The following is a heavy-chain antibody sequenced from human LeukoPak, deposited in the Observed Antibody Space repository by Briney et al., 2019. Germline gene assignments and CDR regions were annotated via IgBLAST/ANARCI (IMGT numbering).Heavy chain of an antibody. CDR1: GGSISSYY. D-gene: IGHD4-17*01. CDR2: IYTSGST. J-gene: IGHJ3*02. V-gene: IGHV4-4*07. CDR3: ARGPGDYYLGGDAFDI. Sequence: SETLSLTCTVSGGSISSYYWSWIRQPAGKGLEWIGRIYTSGSTNYNPSLKSRVTMSVDTSKYQSSLKLSSVTAADTAVYYCARGPGDYYLGGDAFDIWGQGTMVTVSS.